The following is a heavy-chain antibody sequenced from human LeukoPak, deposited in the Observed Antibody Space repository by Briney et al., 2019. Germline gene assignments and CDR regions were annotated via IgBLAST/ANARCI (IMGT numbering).Heavy chain of an antibody. D-gene: IGHD2/OR15-2a*01. J-gene: IGHJ2*01. CDR1: GGSISSYY. CDR3: ARHGRKNYNSGPLWYFDL. Sequence: PSETLSLTCTVSGGSISSYYWRWMRQPPGKGLEWIGYIYYSGSTNYNPSLKSRVTISVDTSKNQFSLKLSSVTAADTAVYYCARHGRKNYNSGPLWYFDLWGRGTLVTVSS. V-gene: IGHV4-59*08. CDR2: IYYSGST.